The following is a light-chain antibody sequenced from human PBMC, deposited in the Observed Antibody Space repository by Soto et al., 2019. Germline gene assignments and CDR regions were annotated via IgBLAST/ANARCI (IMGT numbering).Light chain of an antibody. CDR3: QQYHNWPQT. V-gene: IGKV3-15*01. J-gene: IGKJ1*01. CDR2: GAS. Sequence: TTSTTPPALSSGARTPPSFRASHSVSSHLAWYQQRPGQAPRLLISGASTRATGIPARFSGSGSGTEFTLTISSLQSADFGVYYCQQYHNWPQTFGQGTKVDI. CDR1: HSVSSH.